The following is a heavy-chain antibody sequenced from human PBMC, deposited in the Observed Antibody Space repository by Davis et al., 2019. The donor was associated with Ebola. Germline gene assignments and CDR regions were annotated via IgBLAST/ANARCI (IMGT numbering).Heavy chain of an antibody. CDR3: ARLSGLVSNSSGALYFDL. V-gene: IGHV4-39*07. Sequence: SETLSLTCSVSGGSISSGTYYWGWVRQPPGKGLEWIGSIYYNGRTYYSSSLEGRVTILLDTSKNQFSLKLRFVTAADTAVYFCARLSGLVSNSSGALYFDLWGRGTLVSVSS. CDR2: IYYNGRT. CDR1: GGSISSGTYY. J-gene: IGHJ2*01. D-gene: IGHD6-6*01.